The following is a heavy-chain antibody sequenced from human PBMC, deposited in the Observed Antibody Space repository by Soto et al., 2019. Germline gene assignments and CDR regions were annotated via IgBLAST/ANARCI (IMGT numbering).Heavy chain of an antibody. CDR1: GGSISSGGYS. V-gene: IGHV4-30-2*01. CDR2: IYHSGST. CDR3: ARGTTTVTTFDY. Sequence: SETQSLTCAVSGGSISSGGYSWSWIRQPPGKGLECIGYIYHSGSTYYNPSLKSRVTISVDRSKNQLSLKLSSVTAADTAVYYCARGTTTVTTFDYWGQGTLVTVSS. J-gene: IGHJ4*02. D-gene: IGHD4-17*01.